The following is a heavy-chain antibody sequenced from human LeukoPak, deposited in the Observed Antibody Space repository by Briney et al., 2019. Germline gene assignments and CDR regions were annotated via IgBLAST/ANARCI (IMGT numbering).Heavy chain of an antibody. J-gene: IGHJ4*02. D-gene: IGHD5-18*01. CDR2: INRSGST. V-gene: IGHV4-34*01. CDR1: GGSFSAYY. CDR3: ARKGYSYGYFNY. Sequence: SETLSLTCAVYGGSFSAYYWSWIRQPPGKGLEWIGEINRSGSTNYNPSLKSRVTISVDTSKNQFSLKLSSVTAADTAVYYCARKGYSYGYFNYWGQGTLVTVSS.